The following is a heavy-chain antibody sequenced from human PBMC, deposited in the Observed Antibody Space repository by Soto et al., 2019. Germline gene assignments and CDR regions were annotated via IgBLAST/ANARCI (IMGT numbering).Heavy chain of an antibody. J-gene: IGHJ4*01. D-gene: IGHD2-15*01. Sequence: QVQLVQSGAEVRKPGSSVKVSCRASGDTFKNYAISWVRQAPGQGLEWMGGIIPIFGKTDYPQTFHGRVTINGDESTYTAHMELRGLRSDDTALYYCATSGYNYGPFDYWGRGLLVTVSS. CDR3: ATSGYNYGPFDY. CDR1: GDTFKNYA. V-gene: IGHV1-69*01. CDR2: IIPIFGKT.